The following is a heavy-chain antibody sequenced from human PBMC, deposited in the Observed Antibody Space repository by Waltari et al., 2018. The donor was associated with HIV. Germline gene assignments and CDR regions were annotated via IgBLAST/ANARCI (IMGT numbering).Heavy chain of an antibody. CDR1: GFTFCLDW. Sequence: EVRLLESGGGLVQPGGSLRLSCAVHGFTFCLDWIRWVRQAPGKGREWVANIKQDRSEKHYVDSVKGRFTISRDNAKKSLYLQMNILRADDTAVYYCARMGLMMYAIGAFDIWGQGTMVTVSS. CDR2: IKQDRSEK. J-gene: IGHJ3*02. D-gene: IGHD2-8*01. CDR3: ARMGLMMYAIGAFDI. V-gene: IGHV3-7*01.